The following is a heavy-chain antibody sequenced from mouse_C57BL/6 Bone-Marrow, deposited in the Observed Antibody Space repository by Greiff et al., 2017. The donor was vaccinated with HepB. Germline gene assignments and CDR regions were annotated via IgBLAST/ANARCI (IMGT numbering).Heavy chain of an antibody. CDR2: IDPSDSYT. J-gene: IGHJ1*03. Sequence: QVQLQQPGAELVMPGASVKLSCKASGYTFTSYWMHWVKQRPGQGLEWIGEIDPSDSYTNYNQKFKGKSTLNVDKSSSTAYMQLSSLTSEDSAVYYCARSKGYWYFDVWGTGTTVTVSS. V-gene: IGHV1-69*01. CDR1: GYTFTSYW. CDR3: ARSKGYWYFDV.